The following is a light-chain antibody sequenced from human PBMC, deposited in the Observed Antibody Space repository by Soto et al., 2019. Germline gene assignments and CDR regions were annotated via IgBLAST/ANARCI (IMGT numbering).Light chain of an antibody. Sequence: QSALTQPASVSGSPGQSITISCTGTSSDVGGYDYVSWYQLHPGKAPKLMVYEVTNRPSGVSNRFSGSKSGNTASLTISGLQAEDEADYFCSSYTTSGTWVFGGGTKLTVL. CDR1: SSDVGGYDY. CDR2: EVT. V-gene: IGLV2-14*01. J-gene: IGLJ3*02. CDR3: SSYTTSGTWV.